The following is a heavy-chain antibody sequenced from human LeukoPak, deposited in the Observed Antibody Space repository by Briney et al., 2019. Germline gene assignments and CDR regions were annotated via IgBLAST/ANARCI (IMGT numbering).Heavy chain of an antibody. D-gene: IGHD3-10*01. J-gene: IGHJ4*02. Sequence: SETLSLTCTVFGGSISNSGYLWGRIRQPPGKGLELIGNIHYSGSTYYNPSLKSRVTISVDTSKNQFSLKLTSVTAADTAMYYCLRSHGAYWGQGTLVTVSS. CDR3: LRSHGAY. CDR2: IHYSGST. V-gene: IGHV4-39*01. CDR1: GGSISNSGYL.